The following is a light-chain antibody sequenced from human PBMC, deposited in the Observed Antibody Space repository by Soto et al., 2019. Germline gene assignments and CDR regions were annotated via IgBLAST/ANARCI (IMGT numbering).Light chain of an antibody. CDR1: QSISSW. CDR2: KAS. J-gene: IGKJ4*01. V-gene: IGKV1-5*03. Sequence: DIQMTQSPSTLSASVGDRVTITCRASQSISSWLAWYQQKPGKAPKGLIYKASNFKSGVPSRFSGSGSGTDFTLTISNLPPDDFPSYYCQHYNTNPLTFGGGTKVDIK. CDR3: QHYNTNPLT.